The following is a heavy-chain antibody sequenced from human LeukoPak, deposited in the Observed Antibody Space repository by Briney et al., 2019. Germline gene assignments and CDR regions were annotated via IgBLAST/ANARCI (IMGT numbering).Heavy chain of an antibody. J-gene: IGHJ6*03. V-gene: IGHV4-59*12. CDR1: GGSISSYY. Sequence: SETLSLTCTVSGGSISSYYWNWIRQPPGKGLEWIGYIYYSGSTNYNPSLKSRVTISVDTSKNQFSLKLSSVTATDTAVYYCAREGGGSYYYYYMDVWGKGTTVTVSS. D-gene: IGHD2-15*01. CDR2: IYYSGST. CDR3: AREGGGSYYYYYMDV.